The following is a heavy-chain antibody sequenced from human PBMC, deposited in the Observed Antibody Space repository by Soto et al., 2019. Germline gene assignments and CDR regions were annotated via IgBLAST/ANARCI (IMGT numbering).Heavy chain of an antibody. CDR3: TVITMLGPIGY. V-gene: IGHV3-23*01. Sequence: GGSLRLSCAASGFTFSSYAMSWVRQAPGKGLEWVSAISGSGGSTYYADSVKGRFTISRDNSKNTLYLQMNSLKFEDTAVYYCTVITMLGPIGYWGQGTLVTVSS. J-gene: IGHJ4*02. CDR1: GFTFSSYA. D-gene: IGHD3-10*02. CDR2: ISGSGGST.